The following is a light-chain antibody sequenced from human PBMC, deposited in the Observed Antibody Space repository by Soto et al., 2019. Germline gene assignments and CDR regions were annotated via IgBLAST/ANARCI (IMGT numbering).Light chain of an antibody. CDR3: QHSGDFRWT. CDR1: QSVSNKY. V-gene: IGKV3-20*01. Sequence: EIVLPQSPGTLSLSPGERATLSCRASQSVSNKYLAWYQQKPGQAPRLIIYGASNRATGIPDRFSGRWFGTDFTLTISRLEPEDVAVYDCQHSGDFRWTFGQGTKVDI. CDR2: GAS. J-gene: IGKJ1*01.